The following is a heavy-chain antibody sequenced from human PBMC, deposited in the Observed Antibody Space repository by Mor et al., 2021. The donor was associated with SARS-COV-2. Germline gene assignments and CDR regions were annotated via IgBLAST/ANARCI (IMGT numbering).Heavy chain of an antibody. Sequence: GLEWVGRIKNKANSYTTQDAASVKGRFTISRDDSKNALYLEMNSLKTEDTAVYYCVRVRLGATTRFFDYWGQ. CDR2: IKNKANSYTT. V-gene: IGHV3-72*01. J-gene: IGHJ4*02. D-gene: IGHD4-17*01. CDR3: VRVRLGATTRFFDY.